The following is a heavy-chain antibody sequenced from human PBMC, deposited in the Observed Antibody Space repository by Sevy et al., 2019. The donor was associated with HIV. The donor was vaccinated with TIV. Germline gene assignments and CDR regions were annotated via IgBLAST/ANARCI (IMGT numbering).Heavy chain of an antibody. J-gene: IGHJ4*02. CDR2: IYRDGSSI. Sequence: GGSLRLSCGASGFTFSTDWMHWVRQAPGKGLVWVARIYRDGSSIRYADFVKGRFTISRDNAKDTLYLHMNSLRAEDTGVYYCAREGQYYASGGSYTPFDYWGQGLLVTVSS. CDR3: AREGQYYASGGSYTPFDY. CDR1: GFTFSTDW. D-gene: IGHD3-22*01. V-gene: IGHV3-74*01.